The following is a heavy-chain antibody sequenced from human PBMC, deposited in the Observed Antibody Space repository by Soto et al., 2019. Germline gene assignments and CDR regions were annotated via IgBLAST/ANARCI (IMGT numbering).Heavy chain of an antibody. CDR2: IYHSGST. Sequence: QLQLQESGSGLVKPSQTLSLTCAVSGGSISSGGYSWSWIRQPPGKGLEWIGYIYHSGSTSYNPSLKSGVTLAVNRSKNEFSLKLSSVTAADTAVYYCARGGYGYNYPAGYFDYLGQGTLVTVSS. D-gene: IGHD5-12*01. V-gene: IGHV4-30-2*01. CDR1: GGSISSGGYS. J-gene: IGHJ4*02. CDR3: ARGGYGYNYPAGYFDY.